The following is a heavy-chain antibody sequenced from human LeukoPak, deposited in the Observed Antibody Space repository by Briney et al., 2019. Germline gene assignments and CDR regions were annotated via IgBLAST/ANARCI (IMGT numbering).Heavy chain of an antibody. J-gene: IGHJ4*02. CDR1: GFTFSSYS. V-gene: IGHV3-23*01. CDR3: AKMGKNYGGNSGQGSIDS. Sequence: PGGSLRLSCAASGFTFSSYSMNWVRQAPGEGLEWVSGITGSATSTSYADSVKGRFTISRDNSKNTLNLQMSSLRAEDTAVYYCAKMGKNYGGNSGQGSIDSWGQGTLVTVSS. D-gene: IGHD4-23*01. CDR2: ITGSATST.